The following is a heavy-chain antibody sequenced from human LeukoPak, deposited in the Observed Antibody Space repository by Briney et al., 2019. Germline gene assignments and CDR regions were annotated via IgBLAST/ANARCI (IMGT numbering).Heavy chain of an antibody. J-gene: IGHJ6*03. CDR3: ARDPYSGTYGDTYYYYMDV. V-gene: IGHV3-23*01. Sequence: GGTLRLSCATSGFTFSSYGMSWVRQAPGKGLEWVSAISGSGGSTYYADSVKGRFTISRDNARNSLYLQMDSLRAEDTAVYYCARDPYSGTYGDTYYYYMDVWGKGTTVTISS. CDR2: ISGSGGST. CDR1: GFTFSSYG. D-gene: IGHD1-26*01.